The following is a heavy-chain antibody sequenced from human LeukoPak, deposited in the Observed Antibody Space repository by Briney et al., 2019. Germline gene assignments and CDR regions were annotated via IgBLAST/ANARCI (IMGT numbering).Heavy chain of an antibody. Sequence: GGSPRLSCAASGFTFSRYWMHWVRQAPGKGLVWVSRINSDGSTTNYADSVKGRFTVSRDNAKSTLYLQMNSLRAEDTAVYYCARENILTGYPFDYWGQGTLVTVSS. CDR3: ARENILTGYPFDY. V-gene: IGHV3-74*01. J-gene: IGHJ4*02. CDR2: INSDGSTT. D-gene: IGHD3-9*01. CDR1: GFTFSRYW.